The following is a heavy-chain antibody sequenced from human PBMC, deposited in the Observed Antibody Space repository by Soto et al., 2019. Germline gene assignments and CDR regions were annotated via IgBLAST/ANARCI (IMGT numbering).Heavy chain of an antibody. CDR3: ASFGIAARPKLPFS. V-gene: IGHV5-51*01. CDR1: GYSFTIYC. Sequence: GESLKISCNGSGYSFTIYCIGWVLQMPGKGLEWMGIIYPGDSDTRYSPSFQGQVTISADKSISTAYLQWSSLKASDTAMYYCASFGIAARPKLPFSWGQGTLVTVSS. D-gene: IGHD6-6*01. J-gene: IGHJ5*02. CDR2: IYPGDSDT.